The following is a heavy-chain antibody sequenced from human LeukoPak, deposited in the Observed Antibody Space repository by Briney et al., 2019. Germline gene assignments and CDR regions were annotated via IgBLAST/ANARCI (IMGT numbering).Heavy chain of an antibody. D-gene: IGHD1-1*01. CDR2: ISVSSTT. Sequence: PGGSLRLSCAAAGFSFSSNALTWVRQAPGEGLDWVSSISVSSTTYYLDSVKRRFTISRDNSNNALFLQMNSLRAEDTPLYYCAKCNLDNCRERFRIGGQGTMVTVSS. V-gene: IGHV3-23*01. CDR1: GFSFSSNA. CDR3: AKCNLDNCRERFRI. J-gene: IGHJ3*02.